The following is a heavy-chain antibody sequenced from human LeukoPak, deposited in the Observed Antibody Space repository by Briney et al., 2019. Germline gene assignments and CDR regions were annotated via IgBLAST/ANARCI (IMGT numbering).Heavy chain of an antibody. CDR2: IREDGSQK. J-gene: IGHJ4*02. V-gene: IGHV3-7*01. CDR1: GFTFSRYW. CDR3: AREAY. Sequence: HPGGSLRLSCAASGFTFSRYWMSWVRQGPGKRLEWVASIREDGSQKNYADTVKGRFTISRDNAQKSLVLQMNSLRVEDTAVYYCAREAYWGPGTLVSVSS.